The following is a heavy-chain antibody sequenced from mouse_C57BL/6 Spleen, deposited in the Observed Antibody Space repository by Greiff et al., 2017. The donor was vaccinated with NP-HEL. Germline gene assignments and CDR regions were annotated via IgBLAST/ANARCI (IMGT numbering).Heavy chain of an antibody. Sequence: VQLQQSGPELVKPGASVKISCKASGYAFSSSWMNWVKQRPGKGLEWIGRIYPGDGDTNYNGKFKGKATLTADKSSSTAYMQLSSLTSEDSAVYFCARGANWDWYFDVWGTGTTVTVSS. CDR3: ARGANWDWYFDV. D-gene: IGHD4-1*02. V-gene: IGHV1-82*01. CDR2: IYPGDGDT. CDR1: GYAFSSSW. J-gene: IGHJ1*03.